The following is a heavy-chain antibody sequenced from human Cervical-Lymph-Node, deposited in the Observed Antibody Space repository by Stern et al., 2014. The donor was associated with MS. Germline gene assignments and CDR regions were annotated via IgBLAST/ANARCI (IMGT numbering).Heavy chain of an antibody. J-gene: IGHJ6*02. CDR3: ARDGRHTNNYGLDV. CDR1: GGTFNVYA. Sequence: VQLVESGAEVKKPGSSVKVSCQASGGTFNVYAINWLRQAPGQGLEWMGGIIPIIGLANYAQKFKGRVTITADESTRTSSMQLSSLTSNDTAVYYCARDGRHTNNYGLDVWGQGTTVTVSS. CDR2: IIPIIGLA. V-gene: IGHV1-69*01.